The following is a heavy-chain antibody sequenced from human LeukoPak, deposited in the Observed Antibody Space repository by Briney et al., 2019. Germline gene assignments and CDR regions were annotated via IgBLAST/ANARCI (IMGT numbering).Heavy chain of an antibody. CDR2: ISFDGGKK. CDR1: GFTFSSYA. D-gene: IGHD2-15*01. J-gene: IGHJ5*02. Sequence: GGSLRLSCAASGFTFSSYAVHWVRQAPGKGLEWVAFISFDGGKKYYADSVKGRFTISRDNSKNTLYLQMNNLRAEGTALYYCARGALYCSGGSCNNWFDPWGQGTLVTVSS. V-gene: IGHV3-30*04. CDR3: ARGALYCSGGSCNNWFDP.